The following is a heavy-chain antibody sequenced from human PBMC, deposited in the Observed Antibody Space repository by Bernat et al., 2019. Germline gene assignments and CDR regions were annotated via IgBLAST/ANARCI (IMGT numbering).Heavy chain of an antibody. J-gene: IGHJ4*02. V-gene: IGHV3-15*07. Sequence: EVQLMESGGGLVKPGGSLRLSCAASGFSFNTVWMNWVRQAPGKGLEWVGRFKTTTPGVTLDYAAPVTGRFTMSRDGSRDMVYLQMNSLKSEDTAVYYCTTDTPYSSGQSGDHWGQGTLVTVSS. CDR3: TTDTPYSSGQSGDH. D-gene: IGHD2-15*01. CDR1: GFSFNTVW. CDR2: FKTTTPGVTL.